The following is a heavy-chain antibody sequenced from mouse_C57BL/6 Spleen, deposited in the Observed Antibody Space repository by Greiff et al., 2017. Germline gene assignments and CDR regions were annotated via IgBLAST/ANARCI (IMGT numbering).Heavy chain of an antibody. V-gene: IGHV14-3*01. CDR2: IDPANGNT. D-gene: IGHD2-1*01. CDR1: GFNIKNTH. Sequence: EVQLQQSVAELVRPGASVKLSCTASGFNIKNTHMHWVKQRPEQGLEWIGRIDPANGNTKYAPKFQGKATITADTSSNTAYLQLSSLTSEDTAIYYCARSLLSDAMDYWGQGTSVTVSA. J-gene: IGHJ4*01. CDR3: ARSLLSDAMDY.